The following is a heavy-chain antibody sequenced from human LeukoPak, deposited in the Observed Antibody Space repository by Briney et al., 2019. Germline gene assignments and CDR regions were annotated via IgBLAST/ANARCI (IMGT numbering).Heavy chain of an antibody. CDR3: ARTYDFWSAIEG. J-gene: IGHJ4*02. CDR1: GGTFSSYA. CDR2: IIPIFGTA. D-gene: IGHD3-3*01. Sequence: SVKVSCKASGGTFSSYAISWVRQAPGQGLEWMGGIIPIFGTANYAQKFQGRVTITTDESTSTAYMELSSLRSEDTAVYYCARTYDFWSAIEGWGQGTLVTVSS. V-gene: IGHV1-69*05.